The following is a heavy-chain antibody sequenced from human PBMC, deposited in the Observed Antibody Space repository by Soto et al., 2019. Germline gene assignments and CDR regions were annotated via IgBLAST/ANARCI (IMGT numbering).Heavy chain of an antibody. V-gene: IGHV1-69*13. J-gene: IGHJ6*02. D-gene: IGHD2-2*01. Sequence: SVQVSCKASGGAFSSYAISWVRQAPGQGLEWMGGIIPIFGTANYAQKFQGRVTITADESTSTDYMELSSLRSEDTAVYYCARDKSSTKDLYYYYYGMDVWGQGTTVTVSS. CDR1: GGAFSSYA. CDR3: ARDKSSTKDLYYYYYGMDV. CDR2: IIPIFGTA.